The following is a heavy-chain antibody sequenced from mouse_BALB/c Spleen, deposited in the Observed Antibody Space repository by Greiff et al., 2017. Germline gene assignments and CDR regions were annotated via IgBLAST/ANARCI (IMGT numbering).Heavy chain of an antibody. J-gene: IGHJ4*01. CDR3: ARRDSDYYAMDY. Sequence: EVQGVESGGDLVKPGGSLKLSCAASGFTFSSYGMSWVRQTPDKRLEWVATISSGGSYTYYPDSVKGRFTISRDNAKNTLYLQMSSLKSEDTAMYYCARRDSDYYAMDYWGQGTSVTVSS. V-gene: IGHV5-6*01. CDR2: ISSGGSYT. D-gene: IGHD3-3*01. CDR1: GFTFSSYG.